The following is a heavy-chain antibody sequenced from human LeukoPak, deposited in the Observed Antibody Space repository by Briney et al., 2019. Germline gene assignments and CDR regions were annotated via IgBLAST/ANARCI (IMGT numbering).Heavy chain of an antibody. V-gene: IGHV3-74*01. CDR1: GFSLGYYW. Sequence: GGSLSLSCAASGFSLGYYWMHWFRQAPGKGLFWVSPINSDGQTTNYADSVKGRFTISRDSARNTVYLHMNSLRAEDTAVYYCAQGYYDSSGYHNAFDIWGQGTMVIVSS. D-gene: IGHD3-22*01. CDR3: AQGYYDSSGYHNAFDI. CDR2: INSDGQTT. J-gene: IGHJ3*02.